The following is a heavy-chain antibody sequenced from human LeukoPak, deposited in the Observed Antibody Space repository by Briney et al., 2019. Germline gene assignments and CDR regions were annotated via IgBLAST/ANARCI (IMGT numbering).Heavy chain of an antibody. CDR2: INHSGST. J-gene: IGHJ4*02. CDR1: GGSFSGYY. CDR3: ARGVVAATYYFDF. Sequence: SETLSLTCAVYGGSFSGYYWSGIRQPPGKGLEWIGEINHSGSTNYNPSLKSRVTISVDTSKNQFSLKLSSVTAADTAVYYCARGVVAATYYFDFWGQGTLVTVSS. D-gene: IGHD2-15*01. V-gene: IGHV4-34*01.